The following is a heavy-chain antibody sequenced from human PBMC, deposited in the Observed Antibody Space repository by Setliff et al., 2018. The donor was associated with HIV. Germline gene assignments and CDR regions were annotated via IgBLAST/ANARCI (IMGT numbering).Heavy chain of an antibody. D-gene: IGHD6-19*01. V-gene: IGHV4-39*07. CDR2: IYYSGSA. Sequence: KTSETLSLTCTVSRDSIRNGAYYWGWIRQPPGKGLEWIGSIYYSGSAYYNPSFKSRVTLSVDTSENQFSLRLSSVAAADTAVYFCARGGTVSADFDSWGQGTQVTVSS. CDR3: ARGGTVSADFDS. CDR1: RDSIRNGAYY. J-gene: IGHJ4*02.